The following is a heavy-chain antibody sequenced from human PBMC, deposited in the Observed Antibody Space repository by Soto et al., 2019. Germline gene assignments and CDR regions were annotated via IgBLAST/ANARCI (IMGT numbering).Heavy chain of an antibody. J-gene: IGHJ5*02. V-gene: IGHV1-69*01. CDR2: LIPIFGAA. Sequence: QVQLVQSVADVRKPGSSVKVSCKISGGTFTNYGSSWLRQAQGQGLEWMGGLIPIFGAANLAQKFQGRVTKTAGESTSTVNMELSRLTAEDTAVYYCASGRSSPNFDPWGQGTLVIVSS. CDR3: ASGRSSPNFDP. D-gene: IGHD6-6*01. CDR1: GGTFTNYG.